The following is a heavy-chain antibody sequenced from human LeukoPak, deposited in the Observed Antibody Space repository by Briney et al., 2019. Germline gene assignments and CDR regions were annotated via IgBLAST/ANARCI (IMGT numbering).Heavy chain of an antibody. CDR3: ARGGVGATTYVWFDP. CDR2: INPSGGST. J-gene: IGHJ5*02. CDR1: GYTFTNYY. Sequence: GASVKVSCKASGYTFTNYYIHWVRQAPGQGLECMGIINPSGGSTSYAQKFQGRVTMTRDMSTSTVYMELSSLRSEDTAVYYCARGGVGATTYVWFDPSGQGTLVTVSS. V-gene: IGHV1-46*01. D-gene: IGHD1-26*01.